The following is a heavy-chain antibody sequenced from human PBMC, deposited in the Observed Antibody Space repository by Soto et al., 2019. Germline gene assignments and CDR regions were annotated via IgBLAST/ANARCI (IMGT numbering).Heavy chain of an antibody. Sequence: QVQLQESGPGLVKPSQTLSLTCTVSGGSISSGDYYWSWIRQPPGKGLEWIGYIYYSGSPYYNPSLKRRITISVDTSKSHFSLNLSSVTAADTAVYYCARDLLEPHHDAFDIWGQGTMVTVAS. J-gene: IGHJ3*02. CDR2: IYYSGSP. CDR3: ARDLLEPHHDAFDI. CDR1: GGSISSGDYY. D-gene: IGHD1-1*01. V-gene: IGHV4-30-4*01.